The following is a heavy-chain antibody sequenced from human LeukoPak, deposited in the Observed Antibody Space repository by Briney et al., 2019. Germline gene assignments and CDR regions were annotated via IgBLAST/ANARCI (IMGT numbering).Heavy chain of an antibody. J-gene: IGHJ4*02. CDR3: ARTPKRFGELYQSADY. V-gene: IGHV1-18*01. Sequence: ASVKVSCKASGYTFTNHGITWVRQAPGQGLEWMGWISAYNGNAGYAQSFQGRVTMTTDTSTSTAYMELRSLRSDDTGVYYCARTPKRFGELYQSADYWGQGTLVTVSS. D-gene: IGHD3-10*01. CDR2: ISAYNGNA. CDR1: GYTFTNHG.